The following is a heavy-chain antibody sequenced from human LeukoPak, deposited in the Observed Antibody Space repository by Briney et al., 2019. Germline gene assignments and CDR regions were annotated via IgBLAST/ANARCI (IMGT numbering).Heavy chain of an antibody. D-gene: IGHD4-17*01. Sequence: GGSLRLSCAVSGFTFSDYWMHWVRQTPSNGLVWVSRVNSDGSSTNYADSVKGRFIIFRDDAKNTLSLQMNSLRSEDTAVYYCVRGSPKAGTMTTLFDSWGQGTLVTVSS. CDR3: VRGSPKAGTMTTLFDS. CDR2: VNSDGSST. CDR1: GFTFSDYW. V-gene: IGHV3-74*01. J-gene: IGHJ4*02.